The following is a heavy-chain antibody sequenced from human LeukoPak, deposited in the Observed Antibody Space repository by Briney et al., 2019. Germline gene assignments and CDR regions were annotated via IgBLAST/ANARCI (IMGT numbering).Heavy chain of an antibody. V-gene: IGHV1-46*01. D-gene: IGHD3-10*01. CDR1: GYTFTSYY. CDR3: ARGGTYGSGSSNRPSDY. J-gene: IGHJ4*02. CDR2: INPSGGST. Sequence: ASVKVSCKASGYTFTSYYMHWVRQAPGQGLEWMGIINPSGGSTSYAQKFQGRVTMTRDTSTSTVYMELSRLRSDDTAVYYCARGGTYGSGSSNRPSDYWGQGTLVTVSS.